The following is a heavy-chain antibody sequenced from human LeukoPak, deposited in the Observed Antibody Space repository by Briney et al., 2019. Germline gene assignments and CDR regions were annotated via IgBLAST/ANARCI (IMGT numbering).Heavy chain of an antibody. D-gene: IGHD5-12*01. J-gene: IGHJ4*02. CDR1: GFTFSTHG. CDR2: IGGSGIGHST. CDR3: ARDSGWLRYHD. V-gene: IGHV3-23*01. Sequence: GGSLRLSCVGSGFTFSTHGMNWVRQAPGKGLEWVSGIGGSGIGHSTHYADSVKGRFTISRDNSKNMVYLQMDSLRAEDTALYYCARDSGWLRYHDWGQGTLVTVSS.